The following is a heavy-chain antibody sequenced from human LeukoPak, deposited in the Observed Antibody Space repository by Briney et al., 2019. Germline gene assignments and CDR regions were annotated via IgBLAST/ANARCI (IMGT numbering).Heavy chain of an antibody. J-gene: IGHJ3*02. D-gene: IGHD1-26*01. CDR1: GGSISSGGYS. V-gene: IGHV4-30-2*01. CDR2: IYHSGST. CDR3: ARDRNTLPAFDI. Sequence: NPSETLSLTCAVSGGSISSGGYSWSWIRQPPGKGLGWIGYIYHSGSTYYNPSLKSRVTISVDRSKNQFSLKLSSVTAADTAVYYCARDRNTLPAFDIWGQGTMVTVSS.